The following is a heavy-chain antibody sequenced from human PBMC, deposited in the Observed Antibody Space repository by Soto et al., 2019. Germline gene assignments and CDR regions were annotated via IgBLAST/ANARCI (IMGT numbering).Heavy chain of an antibody. Sequence: QVQLVESGGGVVQPGRSLRLSCAASGFTFRSYAMHWVRQAPDKGLEWVAVISYDGRNKYYADSVKGRFTTSRDNSKNTLYLQMNRLRAEDTAVYYCAREIEQLLDYWGQGTLVTVSS. V-gene: IGHV3-30*04. J-gene: IGHJ4*02. CDR3: AREIEQLLDY. CDR1: GFTFRSYA. CDR2: ISYDGRNK. D-gene: IGHD1-1*01.